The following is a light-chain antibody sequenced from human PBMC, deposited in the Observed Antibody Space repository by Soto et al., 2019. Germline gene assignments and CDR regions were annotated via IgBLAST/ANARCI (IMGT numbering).Light chain of an antibody. CDR1: SSDVGGYNY. CDR3: SSYGGSDNLE. Sequence: QSALTQPPSASGSPGQSVTISCTGTSSDVGGYNYVSWYQQHPGKVPKLMIYEVSKRPSGVPDRFSGSKSGNTASLTVSGLQAEDEADYYCSSYGGSDNLEFGGGTQLTVL. CDR2: EVS. V-gene: IGLV2-8*01. J-gene: IGLJ3*02.